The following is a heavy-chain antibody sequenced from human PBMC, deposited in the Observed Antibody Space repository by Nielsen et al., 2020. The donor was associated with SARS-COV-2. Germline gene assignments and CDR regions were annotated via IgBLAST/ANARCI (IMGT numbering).Heavy chain of an antibody. Sequence: GESLKISCAASGFTFSSYGMHWVRQAPGKGLEWVAVIWYDGGNKYYADSVKGRFTISRDNSKNTLYLQMNSLRAEDTAVYYCGAAGWFDPWGQGTLVTVSS. V-gene: IGHV3-33*01. J-gene: IGHJ5*02. CDR1: GFTFSSYG. CDR2: IWYDGGNK. CDR3: GAAGWFDP. D-gene: IGHD6-25*01.